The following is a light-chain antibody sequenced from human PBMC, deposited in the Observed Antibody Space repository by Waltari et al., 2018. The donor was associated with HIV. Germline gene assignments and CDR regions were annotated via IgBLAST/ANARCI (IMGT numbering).Light chain of an antibody. J-gene: IGKJ4*01. CDR2: WAS. CDR1: RTILYNSNNKNY. V-gene: IGKV4-1*01. Sequence: IVMTQPTPALARSLGDRVTINCKSSRTILYNSNNKNYLAWYQQKPGQPPKLLIYWASTRESGVPDRFSGSGSGTDFTLTISNVQTEDMAVYYCQQYFNTPLTFGGGTKVEIK. CDR3: QQYFNTPLT.